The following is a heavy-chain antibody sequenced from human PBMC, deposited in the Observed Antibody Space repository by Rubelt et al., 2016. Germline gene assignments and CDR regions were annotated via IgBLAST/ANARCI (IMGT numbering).Heavy chain of an antibody. CDR3: AVGYSPPLYSSAEAKFDY. Sequence: MQLQESGPGLLKPSETLSLTCAVYGGSFSGYYWSWVRQPPGKGLEWVASISSASKYIYYADSVKGRFTISRDNAKTSLYLQMNSRGDEDSAVYYCAVGYSPPLYSSAEAKFDYWGQGTLVTVSS. D-gene: IGHD6-19*01. V-gene: IGHV3-21*06. CDR2: ISSASKYI. J-gene: IGHJ4*02. CDR1: GGSFSGYY.